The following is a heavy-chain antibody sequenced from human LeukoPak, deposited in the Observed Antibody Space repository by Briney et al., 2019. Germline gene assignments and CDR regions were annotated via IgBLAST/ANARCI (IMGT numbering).Heavy chain of an antibody. V-gene: IGHV3-30*02. CDR3: AKDQGYSSSSLLLGLDY. Sequence: PGGSLRLSCAASGFTFSSYGMHWVRQAPGKGLEWVAVIWYGGSNKYYADSVKGRFTISRDNSKNTLYLQMNSLRAEDTAVYYCAKDQGYSSSSLLLGLDYWGQGTLVTVSS. CDR1: GFTFSSYG. CDR2: IWYGGSNK. D-gene: IGHD6-6*01. J-gene: IGHJ4*02.